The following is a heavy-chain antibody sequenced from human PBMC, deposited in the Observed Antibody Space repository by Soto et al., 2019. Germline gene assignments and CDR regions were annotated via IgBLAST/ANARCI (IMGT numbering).Heavy chain of an antibody. CDR1: GGSISGTTYS. Sequence: SETLSLTCAVSGGSISGTTYSWSWIRQPPGKGLEWIGYIYDSGNTYYNPSLKSRVTISVDTSKNQFSLKLSSVTAADTAVYYCARDLNIVGATGVFDIWGQGTMVTVSS. CDR2: IYDSGNT. J-gene: IGHJ3*02. D-gene: IGHD1-26*01. CDR3: ARDLNIVGATGVFDI. V-gene: IGHV4-30-2*01.